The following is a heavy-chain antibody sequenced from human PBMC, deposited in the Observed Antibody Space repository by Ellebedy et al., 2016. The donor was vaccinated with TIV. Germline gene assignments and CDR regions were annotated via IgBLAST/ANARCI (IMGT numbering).Heavy chain of an antibody. Sequence: AASVKVSCKASGDIFTRNAIDWVRQAPGQGLEWMGWINPNSGGTNYAQKFQGWVTMTRDTSISTAYMELSRLRSDDTAVYYCARDGGSYSDFDYWGQGTLVTVSS. D-gene: IGHD1-26*01. CDR2: INPNSGGT. CDR1: GDIFTRNA. J-gene: IGHJ4*02. V-gene: IGHV1-2*04. CDR3: ARDGGSYSDFDY.